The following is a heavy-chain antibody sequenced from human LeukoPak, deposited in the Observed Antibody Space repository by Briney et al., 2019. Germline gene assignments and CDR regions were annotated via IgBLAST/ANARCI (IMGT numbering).Heavy chain of an antibody. V-gene: IGHV3-21*01. CDR2: TDTSGNYI. CDR3: ARGRSITLLRGVAMSDGFDI. D-gene: IGHD3-10*01. J-gene: IGHJ3*02. CDR1: GFTFSNYG. Sequence: NPGGSLRLSCAASGFTFSNYGMNWVRQAPGKGLEGVSFTDTSGNYIYYGDSVKGRFTITRDNAKNLVFLQMNGLRAEDTAVYYCARGRSITLLRGVAMSDGFDIWGQGAMVAVSS.